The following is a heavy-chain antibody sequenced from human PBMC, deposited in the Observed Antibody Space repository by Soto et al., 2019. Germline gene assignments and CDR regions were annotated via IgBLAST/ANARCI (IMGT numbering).Heavy chain of an antibody. CDR3: AKDTRYSYGAIHYYYYGMDV. CDR1: GFTFSSYG. CDR2: ISYDGSNK. V-gene: IGHV3-30*18. D-gene: IGHD5-18*01. J-gene: IGHJ6*02. Sequence: GESLKISCAASGFTFSSYGMHWVRQAPGKGLEWVAVISYDGSNKYYADSVKGRFTISRDNSKNTLYLQMNSLRAEDTAVYYCAKDTRYSYGAIHYYYYGMDVWGQGTTVTVSS.